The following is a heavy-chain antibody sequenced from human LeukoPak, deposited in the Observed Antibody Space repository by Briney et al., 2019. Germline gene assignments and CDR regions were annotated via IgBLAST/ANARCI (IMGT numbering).Heavy chain of an antibody. D-gene: IGHD5-18*01. CDR2: INHSGSS. Sequence: SETLSVTCAVYGGYFSAYYWTWIRQPPGKGLEWIGEINHSGSSNYNSSLRSRVTISVDTSYKQFSLTLISVTAADTAVYYCAPRGDIEHSYVYGKWFDPWGQGTRVTVSS. J-gene: IGHJ5*01. CDR1: GGYFSAYY. V-gene: IGHV4-34*01. CDR3: APRGDIEHSYVYGKWFDP.